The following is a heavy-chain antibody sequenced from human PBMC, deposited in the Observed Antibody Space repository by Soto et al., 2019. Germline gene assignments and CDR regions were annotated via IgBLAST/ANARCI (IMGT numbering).Heavy chain of an antibody. CDR2: INPSGGST. CDR3: ASNYDSSGYSPYGMDV. V-gene: IGHV1-46*01. CDR1: GYTFTIYY. D-gene: IGHD3-22*01. J-gene: IGHJ6*02. Sequence: ASVKVSCKSSGYTFTIYYMHWVRQAPGQGPEWMGIINPSGGSTSYAQKFQGRVTMTRDTSTSTVYMELSSLRSEDTAVYYCASNYDSSGYSPYGMDVWGQGTTVTVSS.